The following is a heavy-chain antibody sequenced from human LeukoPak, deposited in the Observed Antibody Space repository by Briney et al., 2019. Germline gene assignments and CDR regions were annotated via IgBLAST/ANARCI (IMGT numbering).Heavy chain of an antibody. CDR3: AKDSLPTSGCRGYFDY. Sequence: GGSLRLSCAASEFTFSTYAMTWVRQAPGKGLEWVSAISGSGGNTYYANSVKGRFTISRDNSMNTLYLQMNSLRAEDTAIYYCAKDSLPTSGCRGYFDYWGQGTLVTVSS. J-gene: IGHJ4*02. D-gene: IGHD6-25*01. V-gene: IGHV3-23*01. CDR2: ISGSGGNT. CDR1: EFTFSTYA.